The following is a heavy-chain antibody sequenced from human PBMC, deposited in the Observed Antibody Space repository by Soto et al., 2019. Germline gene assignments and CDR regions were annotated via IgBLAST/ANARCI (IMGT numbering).Heavy chain of an antibody. V-gene: IGHV4-31*03. CDR1: GGSISSGGYY. Sequence: QVQLQESGPGLVKPSQTLSLTCTVSGGSISSGGYYWSWIRQHPGKGLEWIGYIYYSGSTYYNPSPKSRVTISVDTSKHQFSLKLSSVTASDAAVDYCARVYNWNSSLWGQGTRGTVSP. D-gene: IGHD1-1*01. J-gene: IGHJ4*02. CDR3: ARVYNWNSSL. CDR2: IYYSGST.